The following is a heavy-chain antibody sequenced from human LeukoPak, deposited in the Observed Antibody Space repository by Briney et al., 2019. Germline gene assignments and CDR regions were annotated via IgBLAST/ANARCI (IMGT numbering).Heavy chain of an antibody. D-gene: IGHD1-26*01. Sequence: GASVKVSCKASGYTFTSYYMHWVRQAPGQGLEWMGWISAYNGNTNYAQKLQGRVTMTTDTSTSTAYMELRSLRSDDTAVYYCARVSKSGSYCEDYWGQGTLVTVSS. CDR2: ISAYNGNT. CDR3: ARVSKSGSYCEDY. J-gene: IGHJ4*02. CDR1: GYTFTSYY. V-gene: IGHV1-18*04.